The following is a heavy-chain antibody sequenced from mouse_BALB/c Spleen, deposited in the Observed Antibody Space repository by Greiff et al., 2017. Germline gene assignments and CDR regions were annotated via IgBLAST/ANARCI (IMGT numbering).Heavy chain of an antibody. J-gene: IGHJ2*01. D-gene: IGHD1-1*02. V-gene: IGHV1S56*01. CDR1: GYTFTSYY. CDR3: ARSGGYYFDY. CDR2: IYPGNVNT. Sequence: VQLQQSGPELVKPGASVRISCKASGYTFTSYYIHWVKQRPGQGLEWIGWIYPGNVNTKYNEKFKGKATLTADKSSSTAYMQLSSLTSEDSAVYFCARSGGYYFDYGGQGTTRTVAS.